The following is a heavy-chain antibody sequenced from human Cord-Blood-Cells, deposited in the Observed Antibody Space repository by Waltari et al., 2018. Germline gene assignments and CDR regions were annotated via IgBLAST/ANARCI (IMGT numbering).Heavy chain of an antibody. J-gene: IGHJ6*03. V-gene: IGHV4-34*01. CDR2: INHSGST. D-gene: IGHD6-6*01. Sequence: QVQLQQWGAGLLKPSETLYLTCAVYGGSFSGYYWSWIRQPPGKGLEWIGEINHSGSTNYNPSLKSRVTISVDTSKNQFSLKLSSVTAADTAVYYCARILYSSSSYYYYYMDVWGKGTTVTVSS. CDR3: ARILYSSSSYYYYYMDV. CDR1: GGSFSGYY.